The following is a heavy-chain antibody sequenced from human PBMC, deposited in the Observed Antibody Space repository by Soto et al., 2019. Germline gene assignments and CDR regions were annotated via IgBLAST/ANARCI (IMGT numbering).Heavy chain of an antibody. J-gene: IGHJ6*02. D-gene: IGHD1-7*01. CDR3: ARIPLNWNYDPVGMDV. CDR1: GYTFTSYG. V-gene: IGHV1-18*04. CDR2: ISAYNGNT. Sequence: ASVKVSCKASGYTFTSYGISWVRQAPGQGLEWMGWISAYNGNTNYAQKLQGRVTMTTDTSTSTAYMELRSLRSDDTAVCYCARIPLNWNYDPVGMDVCDQGTTVSV.